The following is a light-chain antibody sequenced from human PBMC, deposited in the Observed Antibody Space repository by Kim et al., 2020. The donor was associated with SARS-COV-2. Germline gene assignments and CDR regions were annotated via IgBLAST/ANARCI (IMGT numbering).Light chain of an antibody. J-gene: IGLJ2*01. V-gene: IGLV3-21*04. CDR1: DVGSKS. CDR2: YDG. Sequence: PGKSARITGGGNDVGSKSVPWYQQKPGQAPVLIIYYDGDRPSGIPERFSGSNSANTATLTISRVEAGDEADYYCQVWDSDSDHAVFGGGTQVTVL. CDR3: QVWDSDSDHAV.